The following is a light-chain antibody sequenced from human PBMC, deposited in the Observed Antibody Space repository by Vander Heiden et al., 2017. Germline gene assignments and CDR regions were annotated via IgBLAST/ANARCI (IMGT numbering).Light chain of an antibody. J-gene: IGKJ4*01. CDR2: DAS. CDR1: QTVSSH. V-gene: IGKV3-11*01. Sequence: EIALTHSPASLSLSPGDRATLSCRASQTVSSHLAWSPKKPGQAPRLLSYDASNRATGIPARFSGSGSGTDFTLTISSLEPEDFAVYYCQQRSNLLTFGGGTKVEIK. CDR3: QQRSNLLT.